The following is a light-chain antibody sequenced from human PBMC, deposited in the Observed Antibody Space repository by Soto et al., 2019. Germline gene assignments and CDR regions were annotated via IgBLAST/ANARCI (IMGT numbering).Light chain of an antibody. CDR1: QDISQY. CDR2: YAS. CDR3: LKYTKDAPGT. Sequence: DIQMTQSPSSLSASVGDRVTLTCRASQDISQYLAWYQQRPGKVPKLLIYYASTLQSGVPSRFSGIGSGTEFTLTISSLQPEDVATYYCLKYTKDAPGTFGQGTKVEI. V-gene: IGKV1-27*01. J-gene: IGKJ1*01.